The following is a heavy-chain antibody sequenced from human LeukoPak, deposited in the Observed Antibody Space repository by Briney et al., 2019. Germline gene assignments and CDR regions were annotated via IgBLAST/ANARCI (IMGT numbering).Heavy chain of an antibody. CDR2: MNPNSGNT. J-gene: IGHJ4*02. V-gene: IGHV1-8*01. CDR3: ARGGSSWYNDFDY. Sequence: ASVKVSCKASGYTFTSYYINWVRQATGQGLEWMGWMNPNSGNTGYEQKFQGRVTMTRNTSISTAYMELSSLRSEDTAVYYCARGGSSWYNDFDYWGQGTLVTVSS. CDR1: GYTFTSYY. D-gene: IGHD6-13*01.